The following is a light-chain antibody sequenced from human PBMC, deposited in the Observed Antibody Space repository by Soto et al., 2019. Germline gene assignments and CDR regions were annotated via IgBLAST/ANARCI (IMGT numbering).Light chain of an antibody. V-gene: IGKV1-5*01. CDR3: QQSDTYSYT. CDR1: QSISSW. Sequence: DIKMTQSPSTLSASVGDRVTITCRASQSISSWLAWYQQKPGRAPKLLIYDASSLTSGVPSRFSGSGTGTDFTLTISSLQPDDFATYYCQQSDTYSYTFGQGTKLEIK. CDR2: DAS. J-gene: IGKJ2*01.